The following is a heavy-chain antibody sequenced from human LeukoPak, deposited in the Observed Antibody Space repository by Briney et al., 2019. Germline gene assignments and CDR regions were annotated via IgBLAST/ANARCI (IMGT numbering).Heavy chain of an antibody. V-gene: IGHV1-46*01. J-gene: IGHJ6*02. Sequence: ASVKVSCKASGYTFTSYYMHWVRQAPGQGLEWMGIINPSGGSTSYAQKFQGRVTMTRDTSTSTVYMELSGLRSEDTAVYYCASRSGALAARDYYYYGMDVWGQGTTVTVSS. CDR1: GYTFTSYY. D-gene: IGHD6-6*01. CDR3: ASRSGALAARDYYYYGMDV. CDR2: INPSGGST.